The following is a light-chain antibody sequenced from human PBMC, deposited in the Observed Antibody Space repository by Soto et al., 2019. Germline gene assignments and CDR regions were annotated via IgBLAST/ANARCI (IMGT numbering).Light chain of an antibody. V-gene: IGKV4-1*01. CDR2: WAS. Sequence: DIVMTQSPDSLAVSLVERATINCKSSQSVLYSTDNKNYLAWYQQKPGQPPKLLIYWASTRDSGVPDRFSGSGSGADFTLTISSLQAADVAVYYCQQYYSTLTFGGGTKVEIK. CDR1: QSVLYSTDNKNY. J-gene: IGKJ4*01. CDR3: QQYYSTLT.